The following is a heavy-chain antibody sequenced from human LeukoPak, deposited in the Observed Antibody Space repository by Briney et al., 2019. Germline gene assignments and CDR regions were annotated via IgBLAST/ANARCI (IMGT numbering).Heavy chain of an antibody. D-gene: IGHD6-13*01. CDR1: GFTFSSYG. CDR3: AKPTVDSSWYSFDY. V-gene: IGHV3-30*02. Sequence: GGSLRLSCAASGFTFSSYGMHWVRQAPGKGLEWVAFIRYDGSNKYYADSVKGRFTISRDNSKNTLYLQMNSLRAEDTAVYYCAKPTVDSSWYSFDYWGQGTLVTVSS. J-gene: IGHJ4*02. CDR2: IRYDGSNK.